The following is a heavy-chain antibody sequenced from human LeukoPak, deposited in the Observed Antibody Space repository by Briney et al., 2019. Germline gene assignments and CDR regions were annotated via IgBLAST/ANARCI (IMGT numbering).Heavy chain of an antibody. CDR3: ARVARRIAAAGTSDAFDI. Sequence: GGSLRLSCAASGFTFSNYWMHWVRQAPGKGLEWVSRINSDGSTTNYADSVKGRFTISRDNAKNTLNLQMNSLRAEDTAVYYCARVARRIAAAGTSDAFDIWGQGTMVTVSS. D-gene: IGHD6-13*01. CDR1: GFTFSNYW. J-gene: IGHJ3*02. CDR2: INSDGSTT. V-gene: IGHV3-74*01.